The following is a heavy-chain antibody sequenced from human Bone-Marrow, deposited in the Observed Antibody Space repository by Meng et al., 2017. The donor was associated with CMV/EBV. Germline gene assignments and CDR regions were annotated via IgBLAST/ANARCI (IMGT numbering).Heavy chain of an antibody. Sequence: GGSLRLSCAASGFTFSSYAMSWVRQAPGKGLEWVSAISGSGGSTYYADSVKGRFTISRDNSKNTLYLQMNSLRAEDTAVYYCANFPLSMTTVTTGINWGQGTLVTVSS. J-gene: IGHJ4*02. CDR1: GFTFSSYA. CDR3: ANFPLSMTTVTTGIN. V-gene: IGHV3-23*01. CDR2: ISGSGGST. D-gene: IGHD4-17*01.